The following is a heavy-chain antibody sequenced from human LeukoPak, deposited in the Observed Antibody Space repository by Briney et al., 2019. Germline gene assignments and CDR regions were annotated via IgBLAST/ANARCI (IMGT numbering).Heavy chain of an antibody. D-gene: IGHD3-10*01. CDR2: IYYSGST. V-gene: IGHV4-59*01. CDR1: GGSISSYY. Sequence: PSETLSLTCTVSGGSISSYYWSWIRQPPGKGLEWIGYIYYSGSTNYNPSLKSRVTISVDTSKNQFSLKLSSVTAADTAVYYCARGLSRGSTFDYWGQGTLVTVSS. J-gene: IGHJ4*02. CDR3: ARGLSRGSTFDY.